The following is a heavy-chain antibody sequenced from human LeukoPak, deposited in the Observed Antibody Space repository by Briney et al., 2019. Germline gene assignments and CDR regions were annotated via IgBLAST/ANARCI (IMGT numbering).Heavy chain of an antibody. J-gene: IGHJ4*02. D-gene: IGHD6-19*01. CDR3: AREAAAGITVAHFDH. Sequence: GGSLRLSCVTSPGYGFTTHWMNWVRQAPGRGLEWVSSISSRSTFTNHADSVRGRFTVSRDNANNSLYLQMNSLRAEDSAIYYCAREAAAGITVAHFDHWGQGILVTVSS. CDR2: ISSRSTFT. V-gene: IGHV3-21*01. CDR1: PGYGFTTHW.